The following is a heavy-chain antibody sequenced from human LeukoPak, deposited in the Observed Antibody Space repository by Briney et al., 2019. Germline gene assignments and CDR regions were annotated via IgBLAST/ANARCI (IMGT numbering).Heavy chain of an antibody. CDR1: GGSISTYY. CDR3: ARVGFRTAFDI. Sequence: SETLSLTCTVSGGSISTYYWSWIRQPPGKGLDWIGYIHYSGSTNYNPSLKSRVTISVDTSKNQFFLKLGSVTAADTAVYYCARVGFRTAFDIWGQGTMGTVSS. CDR2: IHYSGST. J-gene: IGHJ3*02. D-gene: IGHD3-10*01. V-gene: IGHV4-59*01.